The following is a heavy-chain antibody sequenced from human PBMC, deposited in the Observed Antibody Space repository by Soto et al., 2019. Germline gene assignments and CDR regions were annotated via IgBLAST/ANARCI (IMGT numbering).Heavy chain of an antibody. CDR2: IYESGST. D-gene: IGHD3-10*01. J-gene: IGHJ6*03. CDR3: ARARITLVREIIKSSMDI. V-gene: IGHV4-59*01. CDR1: GGSIGSYY. Sequence: SETLSLTCTVSGGSIGSYYWSWIRQPPGKGLEWIGYIYESGSTNSNPSLQSRVTISVDASKNQFYLNLSPVTAADTATYYCARARITLVREIIKSSMDIWGKGTTVTVSS.